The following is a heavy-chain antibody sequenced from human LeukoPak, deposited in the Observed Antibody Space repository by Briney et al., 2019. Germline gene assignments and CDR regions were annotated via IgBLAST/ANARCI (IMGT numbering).Heavy chain of an antibody. CDR1: GDSVSSNSAA. D-gene: IGHD1-26*01. V-gene: IGHV6-1*01. CDR2: TYYRSKWYN. Sequence: SQTLSLTRAISGDSVSSNSAAWNWIRQSPSRGLEWLGRTYYRSKWYNDYAISVKSRITINPDTSKNQFFLQLNSVTPEDTAVYYCARGDGDRWDPFDYWGQGTLVTVSS. CDR3: ARGDGDRWDPFDY. J-gene: IGHJ4*02.